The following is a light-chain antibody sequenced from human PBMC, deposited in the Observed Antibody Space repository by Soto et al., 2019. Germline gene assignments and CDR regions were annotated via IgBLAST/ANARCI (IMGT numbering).Light chain of an antibody. CDR2: GAS. V-gene: IGKV3-15*01. CDR1: QSVNRN. CDR3: QQYNDWPPT. J-gene: IGKJ1*01. Sequence: EKVMTQSPATLSVSPGERATLSCRASQSVNRNLAWYQQKPGQVPRVLIYGASTRATGIPDRFRGSGFGTEFTLTISSLQSEDFAVYYCQQYNDWPPTFGQGTKVEI.